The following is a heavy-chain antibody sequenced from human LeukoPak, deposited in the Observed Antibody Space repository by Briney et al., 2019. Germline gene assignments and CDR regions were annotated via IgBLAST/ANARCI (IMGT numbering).Heavy chain of an antibody. CDR3: ARDRHGDYYDSSGYYGVNYFDY. D-gene: IGHD3-22*01. CDR1: GFTFSSYW. Sequence: GGSLRLSCAASGFTFSSYWMSWVRQAPGKGLEWVANIKQDGSEKYYVDSVKGRFTTSRDNAKNSLYLQMNSLRAEDTAVYYCARDRHGDYYDSSGYYGVNYFDYWGQGTLVTVSS. V-gene: IGHV3-7*01. J-gene: IGHJ4*02. CDR2: IKQDGSEK.